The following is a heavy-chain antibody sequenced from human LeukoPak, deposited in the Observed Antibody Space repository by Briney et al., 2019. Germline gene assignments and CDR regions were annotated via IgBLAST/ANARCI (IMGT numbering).Heavy chain of an antibody. CDR1: GLTFDAYA. D-gene: IGHD1-1*01. CDR2: ISGDGGST. J-gene: IGHJ4*02. CDR3: AKDKRNWNYFDY. V-gene: IGHV3-43*02. Sequence: QPGGSLRLSCAASGLTFDAYAMHWVRQAPGKGLEWVSLISGDGGSTYYADSVKGRFTISRDNSKKSLFLQMNGLRTEDTALYFCAKDKRNWNYFDYWGQGTLVTVSS.